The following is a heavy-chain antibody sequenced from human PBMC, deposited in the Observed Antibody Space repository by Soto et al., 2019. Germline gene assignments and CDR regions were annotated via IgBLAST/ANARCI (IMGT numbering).Heavy chain of an antibody. CDR2: INLDGTTT. CDR3: AKDVSWGQSDY. D-gene: IGHD3-16*01. Sequence: EVQLVQSRGGLVQPGGSLRLSCAASGFSFSSYWMHWFRQAPGKGPVWVSQINLDGTTTNYADSVKGRFTISRDNAENTLYLHMNSLRAEDTAVYYCAKDVSWGQSDYWGQGTLVTVSS. CDR1: GFSFSSYW. V-gene: IGHV3-74*01. J-gene: IGHJ4*02.